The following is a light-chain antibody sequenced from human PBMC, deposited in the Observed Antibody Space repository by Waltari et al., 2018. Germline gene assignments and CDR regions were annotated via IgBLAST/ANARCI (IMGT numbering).Light chain of an antibody. CDR2: GAS. J-gene: IGKJ1*01. V-gene: IGKV3-15*01. CDR1: QSVRNN. CDR3: QQYNNWPPWT. Sequence: EIVMTQSPATLSVSPGASATLSSRASQSVRNNLVWYQQKPGQAPRRLIYGASTRGTGIPARFSGSGSGTEFTLTISSLQSEDFAVYYCQQYNNWPPWTFGQGTKVEIK.